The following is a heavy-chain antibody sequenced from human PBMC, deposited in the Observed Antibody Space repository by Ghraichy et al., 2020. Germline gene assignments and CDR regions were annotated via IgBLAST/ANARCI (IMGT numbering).Heavy chain of an antibody. V-gene: IGHV1-2*02. Sequence: ASLKVSCKASGYTFTGYYMHWVRQAPGQGLEWMGWINPNSGGTNYAQKFQGRVTMTRDTSISTAYMELSRLRSDDTAVYYCAREEFYDSSGSNAFDIWGQGTMVTVSS. CDR1: GYTFTGYY. D-gene: IGHD3-22*01. CDR3: AREEFYDSSGSNAFDI. CDR2: INPNSGGT. J-gene: IGHJ3*02.